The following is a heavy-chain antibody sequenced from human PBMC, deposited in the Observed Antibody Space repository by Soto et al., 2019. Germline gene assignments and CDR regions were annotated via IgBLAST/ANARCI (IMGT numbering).Heavy chain of an antibody. D-gene: IGHD6-19*01. CDR3: ARRGSSGQPSYYGMDV. J-gene: IGHJ6*02. CDR2: IYPGDSDT. V-gene: IGHV5-51*01. Sequence: PGESLKISCQGSGYSFTSYWIGWVRQMPGKGLEWMGIIYPGDSDTRYSPSFQGQVTISADKSISTAYLQWSSLKASDTAMYYCARRGSSGQPSYYGMDVWGQGTTVTVSS. CDR1: GYSFTSYW.